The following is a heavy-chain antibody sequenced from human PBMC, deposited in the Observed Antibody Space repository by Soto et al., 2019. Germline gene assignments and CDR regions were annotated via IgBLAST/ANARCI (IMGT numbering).Heavy chain of an antibody. Sequence: QVQLVQSGAEVKKPGASVRVSCKASGYTFTSYGISWVRQAPGQGLEWMGWISAYNGNTNYAQTLQGGVTMTTDTSTTTAYMELRNLNSDDTAVYYCAKVSPSSRAAEPWGQGTLVTVS. CDR2: ISAYNGNT. D-gene: IGHD6-13*01. J-gene: IGHJ4*02. CDR3: AKVSPSSRAAEP. V-gene: IGHV1-18*01. CDR1: GYTFTSYG.